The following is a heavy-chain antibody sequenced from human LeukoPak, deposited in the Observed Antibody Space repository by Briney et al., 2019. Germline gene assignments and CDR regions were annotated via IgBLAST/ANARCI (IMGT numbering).Heavy chain of an antibody. V-gene: IGHV1-8*02. CDR2: INPNSGNT. D-gene: IGHD2-2*01. Sequence: ASVKVSCKASGYTFTGYYMHWVRQAPGQGLEWMGWINPNSGNTGYALKFQGRVTMTRNTSISTAYMELSSLRSEDTAVYYCARDLLSSTSRGGDYWGQGTLVTVSS. J-gene: IGHJ4*02. CDR3: ARDLLSSTSRGGDY. CDR1: GYTFTGYY.